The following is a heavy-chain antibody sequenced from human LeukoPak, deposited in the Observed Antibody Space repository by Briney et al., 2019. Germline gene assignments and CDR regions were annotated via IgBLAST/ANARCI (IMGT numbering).Heavy chain of an antibody. J-gene: IGHJ4*02. D-gene: IGHD5-18*01. CDR1: GYTLTELS. CDR3: ATHRSVDTAMALDY. V-gene: IGHV1-24*01. Sequence: ASVRVSCKVSGYTLTELSMHWVRQAPGKGAEWMGGFDPEDGETISAQKFQGRVTMTEDTSTDTAYMELSSLRSEDTAVYYCATHRSVDTAMALDYWGQGTLVTVSS. CDR2: FDPEDGET.